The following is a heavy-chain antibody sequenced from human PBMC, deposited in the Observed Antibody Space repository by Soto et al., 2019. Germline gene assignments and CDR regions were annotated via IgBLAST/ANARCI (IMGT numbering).Heavy chain of an antibody. CDR1: GGTFSSYT. CDR3: ARARVWFGELLWEQNYYFDY. Sequence: GASVKVSCKASGGTFSSYTISWVRQAPGQGLEWMGRIIPILGIANYAQKFQGRVTITADKSTSTAYMELSSLRSEDTAVYYCARARVWFGELLWEQNYYFDYWGQGTLVTVSS. D-gene: IGHD3-10*01. V-gene: IGHV1-69*02. CDR2: IIPILGIA. J-gene: IGHJ4*02.